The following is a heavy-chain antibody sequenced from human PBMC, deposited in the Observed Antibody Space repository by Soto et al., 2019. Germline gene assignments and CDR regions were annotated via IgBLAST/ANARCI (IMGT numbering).Heavy chain of an antibody. V-gene: IGHV3-23*01. CDR2: ISGSGDIT. J-gene: IGHJ3*01. CDR1: GITFINYA. CDR3: AKSPPPADAFDF. Sequence: VQLLESGGGLVQPGGSLRLSCAASGITFINYAMSWVRQAPGKGLEWVSTISGSGDITYHADSVKGRFTISRDNSKNTLYPQMNSLRAEDPAVYYCAKSPPPADAFDFWGQGTVVTVSS.